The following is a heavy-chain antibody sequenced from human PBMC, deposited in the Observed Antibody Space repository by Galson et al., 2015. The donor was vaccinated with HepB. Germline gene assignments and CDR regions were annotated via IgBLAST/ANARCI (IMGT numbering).Heavy chain of an antibody. CDR3: ARGGYSGSFNWFDP. V-gene: IGHV1-3*01. J-gene: IGHJ5*02. CDR1: GYTFTSYA. Sequence: SVKVSCKASGYTFTSYAMHWVRQAPGQRLVWMGRINAGNGNTKYSQKFQGRVTITRDTSASTAYVELSSLRSEDTAVYYCARGGYSGSFNWFDPWGQGTLVTVSS. CDR2: INAGNGNT. D-gene: IGHD1-26*01.